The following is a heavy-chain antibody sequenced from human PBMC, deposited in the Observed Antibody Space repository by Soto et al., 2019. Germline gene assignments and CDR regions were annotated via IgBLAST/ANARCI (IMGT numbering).Heavy chain of an antibody. Sequence: GGSLILSCAASGFTFSSYGMHWVRQAPGKGLEWVAVISYDGSNKYYADSVKGRFTISRDNSKNTLFLQVNSLRAEDTAMYYCARDGVRGGIPTRTGLAYWGQGTLVTVSS. J-gene: IGHJ4*02. CDR3: ARDGVRGGIPTRTGLAY. V-gene: IGHV3-30*03. D-gene: IGHD6-6*01. CDR1: GFTFSSYG. CDR2: ISYDGSNK.